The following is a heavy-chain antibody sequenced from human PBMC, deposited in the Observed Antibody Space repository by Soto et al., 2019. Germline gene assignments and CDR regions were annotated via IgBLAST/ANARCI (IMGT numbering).Heavy chain of an antibody. Sequence: SETLSLTCIVSGVSISSGYRTLIRQSPGKGLEWIGYISHSGLRHYRASLQSRLTMSVETSKNQFSLNLTSVTAADTAIYYCATSNTTCPGCYSWGQGTLVTVSS. CDR1: GVSISSGY. CDR3: ATSNTTCPGCYS. J-gene: IGHJ5*02. D-gene: IGHD2-2*01. CDR2: ISHSGLR. V-gene: IGHV4-59*01.